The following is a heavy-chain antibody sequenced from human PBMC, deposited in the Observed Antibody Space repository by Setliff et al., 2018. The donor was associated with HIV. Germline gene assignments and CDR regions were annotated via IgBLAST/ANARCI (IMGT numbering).Heavy chain of an antibody. CDR1: GGAISSNKW. Sequence: KASETLSRTCTVSGGAISSNKWWSWVRRSPGKGLEWIGEISHSGTANYNGTLKSRVTMSIDKSTDQFSLKMRSVTAADTAVYYCARATRRYDAFYIWGQGTMVTVSS. J-gene: IGHJ3*02. CDR2: ISHSGTA. D-gene: IGHD1-1*01. CDR3: ARATRRYDAFYI. V-gene: IGHV4-4*02.